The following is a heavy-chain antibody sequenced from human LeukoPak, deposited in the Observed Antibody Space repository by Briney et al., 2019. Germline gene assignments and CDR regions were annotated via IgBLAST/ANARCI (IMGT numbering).Heavy chain of an antibody. CDR3: ARASRRITIFGVGENGY. CDR1: GYTFTGYY. J-gene: IGHJ4*02. CDR2: INPNSGGT. D-gene: IGHD3-3*01. Sequence: GASVKVSCKASGYTFTGYYMHWVRQAPRQGLEWMGWINPNSGGTNYAQKFQGRVTMTRDTSISTAYMELSRLRSDDTAVYYCARASRRITIFGVGENGYWGQGTLVTVSS. V-gene: IGHV1-2*02.